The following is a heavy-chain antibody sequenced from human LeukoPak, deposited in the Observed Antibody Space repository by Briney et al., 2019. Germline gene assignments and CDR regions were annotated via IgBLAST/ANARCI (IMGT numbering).Heavy chain of an antibody. CDR3: ARVYDFWSGYFGY. J-gene: IGHJ4*02. D-gene: IGHD3-3*01. CDR2: ISYDGSNK. CDR1: GFTFSSYA. V-gene: IGHV3-30-3*01. Sequence: PGGSLRLSCAASGFTFSSYAMHWVRQAPGKGLEWVAVISYDGSNKYYADSVKGRFTISRDNSKNTLYLQMNSLRAEDTAVYYCARVYDFWSGYFGYWGQGTLVTVSS.